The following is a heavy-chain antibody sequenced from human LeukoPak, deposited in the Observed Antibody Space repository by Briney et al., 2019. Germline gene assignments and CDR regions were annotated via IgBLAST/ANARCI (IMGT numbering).Heavy chain of an antibody. CDR2: IRYDGSNK. CDR1: GFTFSSYG. Sequence: QSGGSLRLSCAASGFTFSSYGMHWVRQAPGKGLEWVAFIRYDGSNKYYADSVKGRFTISRDNSKNTLYLQMNSLRAEDTAVYYCAKDALWFGELLGAFDIWGQGTMVTVSS. J-gene: IGHJ3*02. D-gene: IGHD3-10*01. CDR3: AKDALWFGELLGAFDI. V-gene: IGHV3-30*02.